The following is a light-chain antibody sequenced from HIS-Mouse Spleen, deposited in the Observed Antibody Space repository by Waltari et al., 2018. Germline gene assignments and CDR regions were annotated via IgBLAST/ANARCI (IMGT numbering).Light chain of an antibody. CDR3: SSYTSSSTEV. CDR1: TSDVAGYNY. J-gene: IGLJ2*01. Sequence: QSALTQPASVSGSPGQSTTISCTGTTSDVAGYNYVSWYQQHPGKPPKLMIYDDRNRPAGVSNRFSGSKSGNTASLTISGLQAEDEADYYCSSYTSSSTEVFGGGTKLTVL. CDR2: DDR. V-gene: IGLV2-14*03.